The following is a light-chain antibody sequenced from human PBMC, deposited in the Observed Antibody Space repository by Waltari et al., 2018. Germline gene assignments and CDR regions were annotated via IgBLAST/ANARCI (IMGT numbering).Light chain of an antibody. J-gene: IGKJ3*01. V-gene: IGKV4-1*01. CDR3: QQYLSTPFT. CDR1: QSVLYSSSNKNY. CDR2: WAS. Sequence: RATINCKSSQSVLYSSSNKNYLAWYQQKPGQPPKLLIYWASTREYGVPDRFRGSGSGTDFTLTISSLQAEDVAVYYCQQYLSTPFTFGPGTKVDIK.